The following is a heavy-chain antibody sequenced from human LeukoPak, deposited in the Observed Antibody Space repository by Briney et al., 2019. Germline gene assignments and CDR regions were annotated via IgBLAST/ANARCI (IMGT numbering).Heavy chain of an antibody. CDR1: GFTFSSYA. D-gene: IGHD3-10*01. Sequence: PGGSLRLSCAASGFTFSSYAMSWVRQAPGKGLEWVSAISGSGGSTYYADSVKGRFTISRDNSKNTLYLQMNSLRAEDTAVYYCARDWRFGEFNNWFDPWGQGTLVTVSS. J-gene: IGHJ5*02. V-gene: IGHV3-23*01. CDR2: ISGSGGST. CDR3: ARDWRFGEFNNWFDP.